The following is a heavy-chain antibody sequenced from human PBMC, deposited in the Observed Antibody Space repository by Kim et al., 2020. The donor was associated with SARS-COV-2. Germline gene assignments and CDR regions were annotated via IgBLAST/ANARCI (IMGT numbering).Heavy chain of an antibody. CDR1: GFTFSSAW. V-gene: IGHV3-7*01. CDR3: ARDIDESGYDRNDY. CDR2: INRDGTKE. Sequence: GGSLRLSCAASGFTFSSAWMTWFRQAPGKGLEWVANINRDGTKENYVDSVKGRFTISRDNAKSSLFLQMYSLRAEDTAVFYCARDIDESGYDRNDYWGQGTAVTVSS. J-gene: IGHJ4*02. D-gene: IGHD5-12*01.